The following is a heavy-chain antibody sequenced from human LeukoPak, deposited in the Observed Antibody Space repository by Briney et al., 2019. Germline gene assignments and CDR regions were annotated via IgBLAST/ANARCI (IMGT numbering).Heavy chain of an antibody. D-gene: IGHD6-19*01. CDR1: GFTFSSYA. CDR3: VKGSSGWFIYFDY. V-gene: IGHV3-64D*06. CDR2: ISSNEGST. Sequence: GGSLRLSCSASGFTFSSYAMHWVRQAPGKGLEYVSAISSNEGSTYYADSVKGRFAISRDNSKNTLYLQMSSLRAEDTAVYHCVKGSSGWFIYFDYWGQGTLVTVSS. J-gene: IGHJ4*02.